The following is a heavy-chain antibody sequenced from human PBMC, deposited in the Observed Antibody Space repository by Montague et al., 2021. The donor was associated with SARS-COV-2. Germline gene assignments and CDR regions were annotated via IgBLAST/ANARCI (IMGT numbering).Heavy chain of an antibody. D-gene: IGHD2-2*01. CDR2: IYYSGST. V-gene: IGHV4-39*01. J-gene: IGHJ4*02. CDR3: ARHPSGYCSSTSCYVG. CDR1: GGSISSSSYY. Sequence: SETLSLTCTVSGGSISSSSYYWGWIRQPPGKGLEWIGSIYYSGSTYYNPSLKSRVTISVDTSKNQFSLKLSSVTAADTAVYYCARHPSGYCSSTSCYVGWGQGPLVTVSS.